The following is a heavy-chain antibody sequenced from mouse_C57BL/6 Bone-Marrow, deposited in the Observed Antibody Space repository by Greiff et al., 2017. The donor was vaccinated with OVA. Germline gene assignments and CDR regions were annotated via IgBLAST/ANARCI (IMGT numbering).Heavy chain of an antibody. CDR2: INPSNGGT. CDR3: ARWYYGSRYYFDY. Sequence: VKLQQPGTELVKPGASVKLSCKASGYTFTSYWMHWVKQRPGQGLEWIGNINPSNGGTNYNEKFKSKATLTVDKSSSTAYMQLSSLTSEDSAVYYCARWYYGSRYYFDYWGQGTTLTVSS. J-gene: IGHJ2*01. V-gene: IGHV1-53*01. D-gene: IGHD1-1*01. CDR1: GYTFTSYW.